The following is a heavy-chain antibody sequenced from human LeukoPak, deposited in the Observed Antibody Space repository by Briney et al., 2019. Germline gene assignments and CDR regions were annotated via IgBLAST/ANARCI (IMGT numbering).Heavy chain of an antibody. CDR3: VASSSWYEGDY. D-gene: IGHD6-13*01. Sequence: GGSLRLSCAASGFTFSDYYMSWIRQAPGKGLEWVSYISSSGSTIYYADSVKDRFTISRDNAKNSLYLQMNSLRAEDTAVYYCVASSSWYEGDYWGQGTLVTVSS. CDR2: ISSSGSTI. V-gene: IGHV3-11*04. CDR1: GFTFSDYY. J-gene: IGHJ4*02.